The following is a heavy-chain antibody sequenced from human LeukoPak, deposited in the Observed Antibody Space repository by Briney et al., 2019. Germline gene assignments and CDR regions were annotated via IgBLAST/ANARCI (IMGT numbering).Heavy chain of an antibody. CDR1: GFTFSNYW. J-gene: IGHJ4*02. V-gene: IGHV3-7*01. CDR2: INMDGSEK. CDR3: ARDKVTY. Sequence: GGSLRLSCAASGFTFSNYWMSWVRQAPGKGLEWVAHINMDGSEKYYVDSVKGRFTISRDNAKNSLYLQMNSLGVEDTAVYYCARDKVTYWGQGTLVTVSS.